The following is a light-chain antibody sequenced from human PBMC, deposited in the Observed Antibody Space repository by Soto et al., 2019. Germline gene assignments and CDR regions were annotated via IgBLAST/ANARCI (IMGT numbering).Light chain of an antibody. V-gene: IGLV2-11*01. J-gene: IGLJ1*01. Sequence: QSVLTQPHSVSGSPGQSFTISFTGTISDVGVYNSVSCYQHHPGKAPKLLIYDFIKLPSLFPYRFSGSKSGNTASLTISGXQADDEADYYCGSYADNYLYFFGTGTKVTVL. CDR2: DFI. CDR1: ISDVGVYNS. CDR3: GSYADNYLYF.